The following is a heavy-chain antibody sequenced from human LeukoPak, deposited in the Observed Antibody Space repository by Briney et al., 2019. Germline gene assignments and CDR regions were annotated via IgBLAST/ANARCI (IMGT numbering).Heavy chain of an antibody. CDR3: ARGPEGTIRLGYFDY. CDR2: ILYDANNK. D-gene: IGHD3-10*01. J-gene: IGHJ4*02. CDR1: GFTFSSYD. Sequence: PGGSLRLSCAASGFTFSSYDMHWVRQAPGKGLEWVAVILYDANNKYYADSVKGRFTISRDNSKNTLYLQMNSLRAEDTAVYYCARGPEGTIRLGYFDYWGQGTLVTVSS. V-gene: IGHV3-30*03.